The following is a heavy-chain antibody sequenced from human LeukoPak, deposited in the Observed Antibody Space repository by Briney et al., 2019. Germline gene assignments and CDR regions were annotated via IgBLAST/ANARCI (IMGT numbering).Heavy chain of an antibody. CDR3: ARDRDWNSGFDY. Sequence: GGSLRLSCAAYGFTFSSYNMKWVRQAPGKGLEWVSSISTSSSYIYYADSVKGRFTISRDNAKNSLNLQMNSLRVEDTAVYYCARDRDWNSGFDYWGQGTLVTVSS. J-gene: IGHJ4*02. V-gene: IGHV3-21*01. CDR2: ISTSSSYI. CDR1: GFTFSSYN. D-gene: IGHD1-7*01.